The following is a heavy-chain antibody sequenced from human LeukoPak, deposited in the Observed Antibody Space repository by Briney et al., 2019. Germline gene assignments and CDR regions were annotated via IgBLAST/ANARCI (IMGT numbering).Heavy chain of an antibody. V-gene: IGHV3-11*04. Sequence: GGSLRLSCAASGFAFSDCYMSWVRQAPGKGLEWVSHISSSGSTIYYADSVKGRFTISRDNAKNSLYLQMNSLRAEDTAVYYCARGTSLWYFDYWGQGTLVTVSS. J-gene: IGHJ4*02. CDR1: GFAFSDCY. CDR2: ISSSGSTI. CDR3: ARGTSLWYFDY. D-gene: IGHD3-10*01.